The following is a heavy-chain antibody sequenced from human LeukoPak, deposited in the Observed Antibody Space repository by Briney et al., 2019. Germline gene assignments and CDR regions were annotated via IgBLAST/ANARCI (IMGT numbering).Heavy chain of an antibody. D-gene: IGHD3-10*01. CDR1: GFTFSSYS. J-gene: IGHJ4*02. CDR3: ARGEYGSGSYHIDY. V-gene: IGHV3-21*01. CDR2: ISSSSSYI. Sequence: GGSLRLSCAASGFTFSSYSMNWVRQAPGKGLGWVSFISSSSSYIYYADSVKGRFTISRDNAKNSLYLQKNSLRAEDTAVYYCARGEYGSGSYHIDYWGQGTLVTVSS.